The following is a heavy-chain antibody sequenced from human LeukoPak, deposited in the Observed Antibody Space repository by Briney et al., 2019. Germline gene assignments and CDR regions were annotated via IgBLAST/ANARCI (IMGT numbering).Heavy chain of an antibody. CDR1: GFTFRNHG. CDR3: ARDRTPDTLDY. Sequence: GGSLRLSCAASGFTFRNHGMSWVRQGPGKGLVWVSQINTDGSIAFYADSVKGRFTISRDNAKNTLYLQMNSLRAEDTAIYYCARDRTPDTLDYWGQGTPVTVSS. V-gene: IGHV3-74*01. J-gene: IGHJ4*02. D-gene: IGHD2-15*01. CDR2: INTDGSIA.